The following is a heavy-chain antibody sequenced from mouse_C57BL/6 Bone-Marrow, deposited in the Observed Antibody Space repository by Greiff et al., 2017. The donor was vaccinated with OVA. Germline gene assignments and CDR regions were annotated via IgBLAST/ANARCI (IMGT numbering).Heavy chain of an antibody. CDR3: AGDTMGVGYFDV. D-gene: IGHD1-1*01. V-gene: IGHV12-3*01. CDR2: ITHSGET. CDR1: GFPITSGYY. Sequence: VKLQESGPGLVKPSQSLFLTCSITGFPITSGYYWIWIRQSPGKPLEWMGYITHSGETFYNPSLQSPISITRETSKNQFFLQLNSVTTEDTAMYYCAGDTMGVGYFDVWGTGTTVTVSS. J-gene: IGHJ1*03.